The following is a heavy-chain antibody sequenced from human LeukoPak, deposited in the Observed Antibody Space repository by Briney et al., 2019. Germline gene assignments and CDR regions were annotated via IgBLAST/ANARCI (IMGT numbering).Heavy chain of an antibody. CDR1: GFTLSAYW. V-gene: IGHV3-7*03. CDR2: TKEDGRGE. CDR3: AHLAIGGG. Sequence: GGSLRLSCDVAGFTLSAYWMHWVRQAPGKGLEWVASTKEDGRGEYHVDSVEGRFTIHRENARTSLFLQMNRLRAEDKAVYYCAHLAIGGGWGQGTLVTVSA. J-gene: IGHJ4*02. D-gene: IGHD3-10*01.